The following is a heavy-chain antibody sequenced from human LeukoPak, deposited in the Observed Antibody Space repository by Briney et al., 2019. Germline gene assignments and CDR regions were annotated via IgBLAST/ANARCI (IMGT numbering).Heavy chain of an antibody. CDR1: GFTFSSYA. Sequence: GGSLRLSCAASGFTFSSYAMNWVRQAPGKGLEWVSTISGSGSSTYYADSVKGRFTISRDNSKNTLYLQMNSLRAEDTAVYYCAKLCSSSWYFDYWGQGTLVTVSS. CDR3: AKLCSSSWYFDY. D-gene: IGHD6-13*01. J-gene: IGHJ4*02. V-gene: IGHV3-23*01. CDR2: ISGSGSST.